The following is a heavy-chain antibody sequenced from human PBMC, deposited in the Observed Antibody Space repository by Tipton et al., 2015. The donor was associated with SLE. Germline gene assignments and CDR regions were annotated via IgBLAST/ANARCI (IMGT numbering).Heavy chain of an antibody. CDR2: INHSGST. CDR3: ARDHHTIFGVVRYFDY. Sequence: TLSLTCTVSGGSISSSSYYWGWIRQPPGKGLELIGEINHSGSTNYNPSLKSRVTISVDTSKNQFSLKLSSVTAADTAVYYCARDHHTIFGVVRYFDYWGQGTLVTVSS. V-gene: IGHV4-39*07. D-gene: IGHD3-3*01. J-gene: IGHJ4*02. CDR1: GGSISSSSYY.